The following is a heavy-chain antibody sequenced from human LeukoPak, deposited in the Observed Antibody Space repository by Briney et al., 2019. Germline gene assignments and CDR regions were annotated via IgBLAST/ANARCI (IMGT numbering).Heavy chain of an antibody. Sequence: ASVKVSCKASGYTFTNYAMNWVRQAPGQGLEWMGWINTNTGNPTYAQDFTGRFVFSFDTSVSTAYLQISSLKAKDTAVYYCARGVIVVTTKPYNWFDPWGQGTLVTVSS. CDR3: ARGVIVVTTKPYNWFDP. V-gene: IGHV7-4-1*02. J-gene: IGHJ5*02. CDR2: INTNTGNP. D-gene: IGHD3-22*01. CDR1: GYTFTNYA.